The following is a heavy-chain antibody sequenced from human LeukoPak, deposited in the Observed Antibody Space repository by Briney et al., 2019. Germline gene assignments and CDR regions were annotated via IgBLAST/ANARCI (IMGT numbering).Heavy chain of an antibody. CDR3: ARDLIRVGATSIYYYYYMDV. Sequence: ASVKVSCKASGYTFTGYYMHWVRQAPGQGLEWMGWINPNSGGTNYAQKFQGRVTMTRDTSISTAYMELSRLRSDDTAVYYCARDLIRVGATSIYYYYYMDVWGKGTTVTVSS. D-gene: IGHD1-26*01. CDR2: INPNSGGT. CDR1: GYTFTGYY. V-gene: IGHV1-2*02. J-gene: IGHJ6*03.